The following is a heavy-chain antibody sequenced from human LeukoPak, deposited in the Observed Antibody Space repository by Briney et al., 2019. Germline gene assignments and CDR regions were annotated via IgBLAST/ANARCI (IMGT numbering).Heavy chain of an antibody. CDR3: AKDRVIVVVMPDGLGYFDY. J-gene: IGHJ4*02. CDR2: IYYSGST. V-gene: IGHV4-59*12. D-gene: IGHD3-22*01. Sequence: SETLSLTCTVSGGSISSYYWSWIRQPPGKGLEWIGYIYYSGSTNYNPSLKSRVTISVDTSKNQFSLKLSSVTAADTAVYYCAKDRVIVVVMPDGLGYFDYWGQGTLVTVSS. CDR1: GGSISSYY.